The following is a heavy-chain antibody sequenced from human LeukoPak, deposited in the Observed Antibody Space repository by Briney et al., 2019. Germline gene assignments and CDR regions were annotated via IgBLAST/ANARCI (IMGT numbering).Heavy chain of an antibody. Sequence: SRTLSLTFAISGDSVSSNTAAWNWIRQSPSRGLEWLGRTYYRSTWLYDYALSLKSRININPDTSKNQFSLHLNSVTPEDTAVYYCVRDGEGGLDYFDYWGRGTLVTVSS. J-gene: IGHJ4*02. CDR2: TYYRSTWLY. V-gene: IGHV6-1*01. CDR1: GDSVSSNTAA. CDR3: VRDGEGGLDYFDY. D-gene: IGHD3-16*01.